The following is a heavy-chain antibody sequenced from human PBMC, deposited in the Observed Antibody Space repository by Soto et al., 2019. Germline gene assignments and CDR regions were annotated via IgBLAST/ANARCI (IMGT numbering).Heavy chain of an antibody. V-gene: IGHV4-39*01. D-gene: IGHD6-13*01. CDR3: AAFLIGSSLDY. J-gene: IGHJ4*02. CDR1: GGSVNSPNIY. CDR2: FYYDGTS. Sequence: QLHLQESGPGLVKSSETLSLTCVVSGGSVNSPNIYWGWIRQPPGKGLEWIGNFYYDGTSSYNPSIESRVTLPGDTSKSQFSLKVRSLPAADTAVYFCAAFLIGSSLDYWGQGTLVTVSS.